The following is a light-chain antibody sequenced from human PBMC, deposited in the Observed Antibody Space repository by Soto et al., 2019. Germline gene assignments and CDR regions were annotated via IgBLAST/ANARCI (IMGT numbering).Light chain of an antibody. CDR1: QSISSW. CDR2: DAS. J-gene: IGKJ1*01. V-gene: IGKV1-5*01. CDR3: QQYNSYPRT. Sequence: DIQMTHSPSTLSASVGCRFTITCRASQSISSWLAWYQQKPGQAPKLLIYDASSLESGVPSRLRGSGSGTEFTITISSMQTDDFATYYCQQYNSYPRTFGHGTKVDIK.